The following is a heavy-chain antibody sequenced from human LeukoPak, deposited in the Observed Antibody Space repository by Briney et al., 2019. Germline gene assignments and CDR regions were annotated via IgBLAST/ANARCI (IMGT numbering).Heavy chain of an antibody. Sequence: GGSLRLSCAASGFTFSSYAMSWVRQAPGKGLEWVSYISSSSSTIYYADSVKGRFTISRDNAKNSLYLQMNSLRAEDTAVYYCARAAMVRGVSYYYYGMDVWGQGTTVTVSS. CDR2: ISSSSSTI. V-gene: IGHV3-48*01. J-gene: IGHJ6*02. CDR3: ARAAMVRGVSYYYYGMDV. CDR1: GFTFSSYA. D-gene: IGHD3-10*01.